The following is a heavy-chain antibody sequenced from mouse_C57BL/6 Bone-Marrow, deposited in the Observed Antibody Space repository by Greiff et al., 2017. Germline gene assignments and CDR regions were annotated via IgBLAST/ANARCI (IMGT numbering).Heavy chain of an antibody. Sequence: QVQLKESGAELARPGASVKLSCKASGYTFPSYGISWVKQRTGQGLEWIGEIYPRSGNTYYNEKFKGKATLTADKSSSKAYMGLRSLTSEDSAVYFWARGKDYYDYLAWFAYWGQGTLVTVSA. V-gene: IGHV1-81*01. CDR2: IYPRSGNT. J-gene: IGHJ3*01. CDR1: GYTFPSYG. D-gene: IGHD2-4*01. CDR3: ARGKDYYDYLAWFAY.